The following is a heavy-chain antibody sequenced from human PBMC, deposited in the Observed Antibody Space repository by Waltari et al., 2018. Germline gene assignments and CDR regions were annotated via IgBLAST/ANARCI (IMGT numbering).Heavy chain of an antibody. Sequence: EVQLVESGGGLIQPGGYLRLSCAASGFTVSSYYLSWVRPAPGKGLEWVSVIYSGGSTYKADYVKCRFTISRDNAKNTLYLQMNSLGAEDTAVYYCARAPLCCAIDIWGQGTMVTVSS. CDR2: IYSGGST. CDR1: GFTVSSYY. V-gene: IGHV3-53*01. J-gene: IGHJ3*02. CDR3: ARAPLCCAIDI.